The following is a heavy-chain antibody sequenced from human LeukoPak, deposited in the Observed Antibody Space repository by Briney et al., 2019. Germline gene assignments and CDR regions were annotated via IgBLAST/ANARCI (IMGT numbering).Heavy chain of an antibody. CDR3: AKNPYRYDSTDY. J-gene: IGHJ4*02. CDR1: GFTFSSYA. CDR2: ISGSGGST. Sequence: GGSLRLSCAASGFTFSSYAMSWVRQAPGKGLEWVSAISGSGGSTYYADSVKGRFTISRDSSKNTLYLQMNSLRAEDTAVYYCAKNPYRYDSTDYWGQGTLVTVSS. V-gene: IGHV3-23*01. D-gene: IGHD3-22*01.